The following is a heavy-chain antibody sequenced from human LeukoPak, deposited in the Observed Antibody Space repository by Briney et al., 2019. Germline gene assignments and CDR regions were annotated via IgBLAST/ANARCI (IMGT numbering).Heavy chain of an antibody. Sequence: GGSLRLSCAASGFTFGSYAMHWVRQAPGKGLEWVAVISYDGSNKYYADSVKGRFTISRDNSKNTLYLQMNSLRAEDTAVYYCARDGPPYDFWSVDYYYYMDVWGKGTTVTVSS. J-gene: IGHJ6*03. D-gene: IGHD3-3*01. CDR2: ISYDGSNK. V-gene: IGHV3-30*01. CDR3: ARDGPPYDFWSVDYYYYMDV. CDR1: GFTFGSYA.